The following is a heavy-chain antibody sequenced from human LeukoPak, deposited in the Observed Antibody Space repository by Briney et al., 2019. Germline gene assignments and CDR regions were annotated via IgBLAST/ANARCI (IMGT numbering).Heavy chain of an antibody. D-gene: IGHD6-19*01. CDR2: INSDERTT. CDR1: GFTFGSYW. Sequence: RESLRLSCAASGFTFGSYWIHWVRQVPGKGLVWVSRINSDERTTTYADSVKGRFTISRDNATNTLYLQMNSLRAEDTAVYYCARGGFYSSGPLDPWGQGTLVTVSS. J-gene: IGHJ5*02. V-gene: IGHV3-74*01. CDR3: ARGGFYSSGPLDP.